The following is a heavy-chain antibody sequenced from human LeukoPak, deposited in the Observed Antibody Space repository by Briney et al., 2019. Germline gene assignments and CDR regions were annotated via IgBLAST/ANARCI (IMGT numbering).Heavy chain of an antibody. V-gene: IGHV1-2*02. Sequence: GASVKVSCKASGYTFTGYYMHWVRQAPGQGLEWMGWINPNSGGTNYAQKFQGRVTMTRDTSISTAYMELSRLRSDDTAVYYCARDLTMARGSLHLKYFDYWGQGTLVTVSS. CDR3: ARDLTMARGSLHLKYFDY. CDR1: GYTFTGYY. CDR2: INPNSGGT. J-gene: IGHJ4*02. D-gene: IGHD3-10*01.